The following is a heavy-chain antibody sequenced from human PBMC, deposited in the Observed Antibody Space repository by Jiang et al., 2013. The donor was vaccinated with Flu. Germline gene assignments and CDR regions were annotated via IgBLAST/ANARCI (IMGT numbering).Heavy chain of an antibody. CDR3: ARCQILGIVHYSFDS. Sequence: SGAEVKKPGSSVNVSCQASGATFNSYAIMWVRQAPGQGLEWMGRFIPSLGIANYAPHFQGRVTISADKSATTAYMELRSLKSDDTAVYYCARCQILGIVHYSFDSWGQGTLVTVSS. D-gene: IGHD3-3*01. CDR2: FIPSLGIA. CDR1: GATFNSYA. J-gene: IGHJ4*02. V-gene: IGHV1-69*04.